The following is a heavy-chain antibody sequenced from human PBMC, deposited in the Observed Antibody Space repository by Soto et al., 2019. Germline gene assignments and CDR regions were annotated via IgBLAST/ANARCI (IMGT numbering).Heavy chain of an antibody. J-gene: IGHJ6*03. CDR3: AKCGGSSYYSYMDV. V-gene: IGHV3-23*01. D-gene: IGHD2-15*01. CDR2: ISGSADST. CDR1: GFTFSNYA. Sequence: EVQLLESGGGLVQPGGSLRLSCAASGFTFSNYAMTWVRQAPGKGLEWVSTISGSADSTYYADSVKGRFTISRYNSKNTLYLQMTSLRADDTAVYYCAKCGGSSYYSYMDVWGKGNTVTVSS.